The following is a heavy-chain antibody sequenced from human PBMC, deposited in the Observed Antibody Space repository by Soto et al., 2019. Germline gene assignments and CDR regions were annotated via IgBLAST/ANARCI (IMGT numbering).Heavy chain of an antibody. Sequence: SDTLSLTCTVSVGSVSRSRCHWGWIRPPPGKGLEWIASIKSSGTTFYNPSVKSRVTLSVDTTKNQFALKLSSVTVAETTVYYCTRNRITGSYYDACDIWGQGTMVTAS. J-gene: IGHJ3*02. CDR2: IKSSGTT. D-gene: IGHD1-26*01. CDR1: VGSVSRSRCH. V-gene: IGHV4-39*01. CDR3: TRNRITGSYYDACDI.